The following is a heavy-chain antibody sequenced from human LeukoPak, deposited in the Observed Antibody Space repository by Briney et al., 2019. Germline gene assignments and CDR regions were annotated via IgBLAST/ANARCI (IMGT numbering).Heavy chain of an antibody. CDR3: ARAVRGVIITKGYFQH. CDR1: GFTFRTYA. J-gene: IGHJ1*01. V-gene: IGHV3-66*01. Sequence: GGSLRLSCAASGFTFRTYAMSWVRQAPGKGLEWVSVIYSGGSTYYADSVKGRFTISRDNSKNTLYLQMNSLRAEDTAVYYCARAVRGVIITKGYFQHWGQGTLVTVSS. CDR2: IYSGGST. D-gene: IGHD3-10*01.